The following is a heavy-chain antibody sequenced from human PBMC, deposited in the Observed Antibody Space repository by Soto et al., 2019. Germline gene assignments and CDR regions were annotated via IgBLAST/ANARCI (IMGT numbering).Heavy chain of an antibody. CDR3: ATTPMDDSYYYYGMDV. V-gene: IGHV3-23*01. CDR2: ISDSGGST. J-gene: IGHJ6*02. D-gene: IGHD5-18*01. CDR1: GFTFSSYA. Sequence: HPGGSLRLSCAASGFTFSSYAMSWVRQAPGKGLEWVSAISDSGGSTHYADSVKGRFTISRDNSKKTLDLQMSSLRVEDTAVYYCATTPMDDSYYYYGMDVWGQGTTVTVSS.